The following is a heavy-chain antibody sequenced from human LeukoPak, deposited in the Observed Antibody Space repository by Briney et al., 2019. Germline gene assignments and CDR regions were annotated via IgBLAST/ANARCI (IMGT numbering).Heavy chain of an antibody. CDR3: ARGGLGYSYGYPDY. CDR2: ISWDGGST. CDR1: GFTFDDYA. D-gene: IGHD5-18*01. Sequence: GGSLRLSCAASGFTFDDYAMHWVRQAPGKGLEWVSLISWDGGSTDYADSVKGRFTISRDNSKNSLYLQMNSLRDDDTDLYFCARGGLGYSYGYPDYWGQGTLVTVSS. J-gene: IGHJ4*02. V-gene: IGHV3-43D*03.